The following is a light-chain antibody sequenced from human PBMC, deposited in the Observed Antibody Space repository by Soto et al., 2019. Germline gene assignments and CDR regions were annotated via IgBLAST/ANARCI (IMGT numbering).Light chain of an antibody. CDR2: KAS. CDR3: QQYNSYRA. J-gene: IGKJ1*01. V-gene: IGKV1-5*03. CDR1: QSISNW. Sequence: DIQMTQSPSTLSASVGDSVTITCRASQSISNWLAWHQQKPGKAPKLQISKASSLESGVPSRFSGSGSGTEFTLTISSLQPDDFATYYCQQYNSYRAFGQGTKVEI.